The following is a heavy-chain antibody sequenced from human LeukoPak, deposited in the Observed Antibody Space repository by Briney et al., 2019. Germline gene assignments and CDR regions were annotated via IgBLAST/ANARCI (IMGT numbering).Heavy chain of an antibody. V-gene: IGHV3-23*01. CDR3: ANGPVDTAMDPIDY. CDR1: GFTFSSYA. CDR2: ISGSGGST. J-gene: IGHJ4*02. D-gene: IGHD5-18*01. Sequence: GALRLSCAASGFTFSSYAMSWVRQAPGKGLEWVSAISGSGGSTYYADSVKGRFTISRDNSKNTLYLQMNSLRAEDTAVYYCANGPVDTAMDPIDYWGQGTLVTVSS.